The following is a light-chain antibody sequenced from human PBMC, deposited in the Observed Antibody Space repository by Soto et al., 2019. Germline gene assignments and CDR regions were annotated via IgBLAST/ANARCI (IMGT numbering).Light chain of an antibody. J-gene: IGLJ1*01. V-gene: IGLV2-8*01. CDR2: EVN. Sequence: QSALTQPPSASGSPGQSVTISCTGTSSDVGGYNYVSWYQQHPGKLPKLMVYEVNKRPSGVPDRFPGSKSGNTASLTVSGLQTEDEADYYCTSYAGGNNVFGTGTKLTVL. CDR1: SSDVGGYNY. CDR3: TSYAGGNNV.